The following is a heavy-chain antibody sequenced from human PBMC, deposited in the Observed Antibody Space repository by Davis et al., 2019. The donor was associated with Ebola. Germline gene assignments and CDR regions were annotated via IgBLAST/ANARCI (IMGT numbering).Heavy chain of an antibody. CDR2: IYYSGST. V-gene: IGHV4-61*01. Sequence: PSETLSLTCTVSGGSVSSGSYYWSWIRQPPGKGLEWIGYIYYSGSTNYNPSLKSRVTISVDTSKNQFSLKLSSVTAADTAVYYCARVRLLLWFREPIYYGMDVWGQGTTVTVSS. J-gene: IGHJ6*02. D-gene: IGHD3-10*01. CDR3: ARVRLLLWFREPIYYGMDV. CDR1: GGSVSSGSYY.